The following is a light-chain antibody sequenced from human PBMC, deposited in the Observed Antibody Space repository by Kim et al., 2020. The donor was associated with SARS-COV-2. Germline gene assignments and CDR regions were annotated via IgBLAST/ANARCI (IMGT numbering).Light chain of an antibody. V-gene: IGLV4-69*01. Sequence: ASVKLTCTLSSGHSNYAIAWHQQQPEKGPRYLMKLNSDGSHSKGDGIPDRFSGSSSGAERYLTISSLQSEDEADYYCQTWGTGIVVFGGGTHLTVL. J-gene: IGLJ2*01. CDR2: LNSDGSH. CDR1: SGHSNYA. CDR3: QTWGTGIVV.